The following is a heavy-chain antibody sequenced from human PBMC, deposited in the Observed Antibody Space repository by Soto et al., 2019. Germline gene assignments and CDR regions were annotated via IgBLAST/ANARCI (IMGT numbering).Heavy chain of an antibody. D-gene: IGHD3-9*01. V-gene: IGHV4-34*01. Sequence: PSEPMLPTSAVYGGSFSGYYWRWIRQPPGKGLEWIGEINHSGSTNYNPSLKSRVTISVDTSKNQFSLKLSSVTAEYTAVYYCARDWYYDTLDPWGQGSLVTVSS. CDR3: ARDWYYDTLDP. J-gene: IGHJ5*02. CDR1: GGSFSGYY. CDR2: INHSGST.